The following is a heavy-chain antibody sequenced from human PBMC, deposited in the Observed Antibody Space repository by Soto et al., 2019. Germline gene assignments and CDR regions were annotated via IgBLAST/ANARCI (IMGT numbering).Heavy chain of an antibody. Sequence: GGSLRLSCAASGFTFSSYAMHWVRQAPGKGLEWVAVISYDGSNKYYADSVKGRFTISRDNSKNTLYLQMNSLRAEDTAVYYCAIWKWIQLWSSMVVWGQGTTVTVFS. D-gene: IGHD5-18*01. CDR1: GFTFSSYA. CDR3: AIWKWIQLWSSMVV. CDR2: ISYDGSNK. V-gene: IGHV3-30-3*01. J-gene: IGHJ6*02.